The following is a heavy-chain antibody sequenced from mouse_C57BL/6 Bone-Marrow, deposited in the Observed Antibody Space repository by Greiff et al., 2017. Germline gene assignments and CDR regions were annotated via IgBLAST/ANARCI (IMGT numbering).Heavy chain of an antibody. D-gene: IGHD1-1*01. CDR1: GYTFTSYW. CDR3: ARRTYYYGSSYSRDYFDY. V-gene: IGHV1-69*01. J-gene: IGHJ2*01. Sequence: QVQLQQPGAELVMPGASVKLSCKASGYTFTSYWMHWVKQRPGQGLEWIGEIDPSDSYTNYNQKFKGKSTSTVDKSSSTAYMQLSSLTSEDSAVYYCARRTYYYGSSYSRDYFDYWGQGTTLTVSS. CDR2: IDPSDSYT.